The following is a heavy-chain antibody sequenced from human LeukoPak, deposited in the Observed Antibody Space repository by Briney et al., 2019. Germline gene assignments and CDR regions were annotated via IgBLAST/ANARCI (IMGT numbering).Heavy chain of an antibody. V-gene: IGHV4-59*01. Sequence: SETLSLTCTVSGGSINNYYWSWIRQPPGKGLEWIGYIYYGGSTNYNPSLKSRVTISVDTSKNQFSLKLSSVTAADTAVYYCARGVIQLSTDAFDIWGQGTMVTVSS. CDR1: GGSINNYY. CDR2: IYYGGST. CDR3: ARGVIQLSTDAFDI. J-gene: IGHJ3*02. D-gene: IGHD5-18*01.